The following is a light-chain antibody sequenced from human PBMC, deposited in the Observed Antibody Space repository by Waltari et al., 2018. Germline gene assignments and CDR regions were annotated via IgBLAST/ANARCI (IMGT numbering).Light chain of an antibody. V-gene: IGKV3-11*01. J-gene: IGKJ5*01. Sequence: IVLTQSPATLPLSPGERATLSCRASQGVSSYLAWYQQKPGQAPRLLIYDASNRATGIPARFSGSGSGTDFTLTISSLEPEDFAVYYCQQRSNGITFGQGTRLEIK. CDR2: DAS. CDR3: QQRSNGIT. CDR1: QGVSSY.